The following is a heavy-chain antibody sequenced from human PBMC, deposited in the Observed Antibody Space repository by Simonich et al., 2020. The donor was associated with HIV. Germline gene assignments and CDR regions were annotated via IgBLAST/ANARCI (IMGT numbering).Heavy chain of an antibody. CDR1: GGSFSGYY. J-gene: IGHJ3*02. Sequence: QVQLQQWGAGLLKPSETMSLTCAVYGGSFSGYYWSWIRQPPGRGLGWIGEINHSGSTNSNPSRKSLVTISVDTSKNQFSLKRSSVTAADTAVYYCARGRKRWLQLHTGGAFDIWGQGTMVTVSS. CDR2: INHSGST. D-gene: IGHD5-12*01. V-gene: IGHV4-34*01. CDR3: ARGRKRWLQLHTGGAFDI.